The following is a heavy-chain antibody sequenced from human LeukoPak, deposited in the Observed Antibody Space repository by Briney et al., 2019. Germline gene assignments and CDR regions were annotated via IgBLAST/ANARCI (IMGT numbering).Heavy chain of an antibody. J-gene: IGHJ4*02. D-gene: IGHD3-22*01. V-gene: IGHV3-21*01. CDR3: ASQSDSSRGPLGY. CDR2: ISTSSTYI. CDR1: GFTFSNFG. Sequence: PGGSLRLSCAASGFTFSNFGMNWVRQAPGKGLEWVSSISTSSTYIYYTDSVKGRFTISRDNAKNSLFLQMNSLRAEDTAVYYCASQSDSSRGPLGYWGQGTLVTVTS.